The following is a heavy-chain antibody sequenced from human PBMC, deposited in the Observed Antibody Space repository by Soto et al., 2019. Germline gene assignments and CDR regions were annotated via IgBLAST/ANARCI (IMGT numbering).Heavy chain of an antibody. J-gene: IGHJ4*02. CDR2: IWYDGSNK. CDR1: GFRFSSYG. CDR3: ATEGKDVGVKGGFDN. V-gene: IGHV3-33*01. Sequence: QVQLVESGGGVVQPGRSLRLSCAASGFRFSSYGMNWVRQSPGKGLEWVAVIWYDGSNKFYGNSVKRRFTISRDNSRNTLYLPMNSLREEDTAVYYGATEGKDVGVKGGFDNWGQGTLVTVSS. D-gene: IGHD2-8*01.